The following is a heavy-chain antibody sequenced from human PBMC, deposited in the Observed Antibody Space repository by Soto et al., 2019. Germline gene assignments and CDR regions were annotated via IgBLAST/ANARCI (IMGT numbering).Heavy chain of an antibody. Sequence: PSETLSLTCAVSGGSISSSNWWSWVRQPPGKGLEWIGEIYHGGSTNYNPSLKSRVTISVDKSKNQFSLKLSSVTAADTAVYYCARAVCSSTSCFNNWFDPWGQGTLVTVSS. V-gene: IGHV4-4*02. J-gene: IGHJ5*02. CDR1: GGSISSSNW. CDR3: ARAVCSSTSCFNNWFDP. D-gene: IGHD2-2*01. CDR2: IYHGGST.